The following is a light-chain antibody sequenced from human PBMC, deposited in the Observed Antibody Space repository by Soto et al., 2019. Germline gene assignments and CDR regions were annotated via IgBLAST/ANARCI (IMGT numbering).Light chain of an antibody. CDR1: SSDVGTYDF. V-gene: IGLV2-11*01. J-gene: IGLJ1*01. CDR3: CFYAVTCEV. Sequence: QSALTQPRSVSGSPGQSVTISCTGTSSDVGTYDFVSWYQQHPGKAPRLMIFDVSERPSGVPDRFSGSKSSNTASLTISGLQAEDEADYYCCFYAVTCEVFGTGTKVTV. CDR2: DVS.